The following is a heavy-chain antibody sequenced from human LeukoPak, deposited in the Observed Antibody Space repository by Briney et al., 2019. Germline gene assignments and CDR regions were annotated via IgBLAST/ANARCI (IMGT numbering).Heavy chain of an antibody. J-gene: IGHJ4*02. CDR1: GYTFTSHA. D-gene: IGHD3-22*01. CDR3: ARDLWRYYDSSGYYLFDY. V-gene: IGHV1-3*01. Sequence: ASVKVSCKASGYTFTSHAMHWVRQAPGQRLEWMGWINAGNGNTKYSQKFQGRVTITRDTSASTAYMELSSLRSEDTAVYYCARDLWRYYDSSGYYLFDYWGQGTLVTVSS. CDR2: INAGNGNT.